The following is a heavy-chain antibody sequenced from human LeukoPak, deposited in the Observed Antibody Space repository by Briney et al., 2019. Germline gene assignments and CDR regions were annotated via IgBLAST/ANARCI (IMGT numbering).Heavy chain of an antibody. D-gene: IGHD2-15*01. CDR2: INPNSGGT. Sequence: ASVKVSCKASGYTFTSYYMHWVRQAPGQGLEWMGWINPNSGGTDYAQKFQGRVTMTRDTSISTAYMELSRLRSDDTAVYYFARVHPPIGSRPPLYYFDYWGQGTLVTVSS. J-gene: IGHJ4*02. V-gene: IGHV1-2*02. CDR1: GYTFTSYY. CDR3: ARVHPPIGSRPPLYYFDY.